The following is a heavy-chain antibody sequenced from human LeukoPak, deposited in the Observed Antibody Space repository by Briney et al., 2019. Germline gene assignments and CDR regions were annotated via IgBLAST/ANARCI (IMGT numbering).Heavy chain of an antibody. J-gene: IGHJ4*02. D-gene: IGHD3-22*01. Sequence: GGSLRLSCAVSEITASSNYMSWVRQAPGKGLEWVSASGTGGDTYYADSVKGRFTISRDNSKNTLYLQMTSLRVEDTAVYYCAKKTPGNYPYDYWGQGTLVTVSP. CDR3: AKKTPGNYPYDY. V-gene: IGHV3-53*01. CDR1: EITASSNY. CDR2: SGTGGDT.